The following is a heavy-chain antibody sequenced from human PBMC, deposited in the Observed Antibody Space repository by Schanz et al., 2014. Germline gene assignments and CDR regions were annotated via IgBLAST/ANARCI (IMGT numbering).Heavy chain of an antibody. D-gene: IGHD6-6*01. CDR1: GFPYSRYW. J-gene: IGHJ6*02. V-gene: IGHV3-74*01. CDR3: ARAPPPYSSSPYYWYYGMDV. CDR2: INSDGSRT. Sequence: EVQLVESGGGLVQPGGSLRLSCAASGFPYSRYWMQWVRQAPGKGLVWVSGINSDGSRTTYADSVKGRFTISRDNAKTSLYLKMTSLRAEAPAVYYWARAPPPYSSSPYYWYYGMDVWGQGTTVTVSS.